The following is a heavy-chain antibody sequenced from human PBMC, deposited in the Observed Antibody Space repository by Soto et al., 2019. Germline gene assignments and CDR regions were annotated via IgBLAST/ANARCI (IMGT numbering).Heavy chain of an antibody. CDR3: AQELPEGLFGYSSSWSYYFDY. J-gene: IGHJ4*02. V-gene: IGHV3-30*18. Sequence: QVQLVESGGGVVQPGRSLRLSCAASGFTFSSYGMHWVRQAPGKGLEWVAVISYDGSNKYYADSVKGRFTISRDNSKNRLYMQMNSLRAEDTAVYYCAQELPEGLFGYSSSWSYYFDYWGQGTLVTVSS. D-gene: IGHD6-13*01. CDR1: GFTFSSYG. CDR2: ISYDGSNK.